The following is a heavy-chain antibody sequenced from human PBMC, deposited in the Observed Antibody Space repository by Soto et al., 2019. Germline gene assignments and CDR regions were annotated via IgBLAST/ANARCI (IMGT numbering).Heavy chain of an antibody. CDR1: GGSVSSNSYY. CDR3: ARDRVMLTFGGASEEWGIDS. Sequence: PSETLSLTCTVSGGSVSSNSYYWSWIRQPPGKGLEWIGYIYYSGSTNYNPSLKSRVTISVDTSKNQFSLKLNSVTAADTAVYYCARDRVMLTFGGASEEWGIDSWGQGTLVTVSS. V-gene: IGHV4-61*01. D-gene: IGHD3-16*01. CDR2: IYYSGST. J-gene: IGHJ4*02.